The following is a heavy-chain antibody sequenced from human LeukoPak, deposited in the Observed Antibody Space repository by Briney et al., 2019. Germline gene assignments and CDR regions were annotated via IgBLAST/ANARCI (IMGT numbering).Heavy chain of an antibody. D-gene: IGHD1-14*01. CDR3: ARDGSGLDY. CDR1: GFTFSSYS. V-gene: IGHV3-33*08. Sequence: GGSLRLSCAASGFTFSSYSMNWVRQAPGKGLEWVAVIWYDGSNKYYADSVKGRFTISRDNSKNTLYLQMNSLRAEDTAVYYCARDGSGLDYWGQGTLVTVSS. CDR2: IWYDGSNK. J-gene: IGHJ4*02.